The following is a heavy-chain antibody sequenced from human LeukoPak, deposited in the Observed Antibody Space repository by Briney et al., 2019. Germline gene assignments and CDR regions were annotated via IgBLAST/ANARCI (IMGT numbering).Heavy chain of an antibody. CDR1: GFTFSSYA. D-gene: IGHD5-24*01. V-gene: IGHV3-30-3*01. CDR2: ISYDGSNK. Sequence: GGSLRLSCAASGFTFSSYAMHWVRQAPGKGLEWVAVISYDGSNKYYADSVKGRFTISRDNSKNTLYLQMNSLRAEDTAVYYCARDPDGYTKFDYWGQGTLVTVSS. J-gene: IGHJ4*02. CDR3: ARDPDGYTKFDY.